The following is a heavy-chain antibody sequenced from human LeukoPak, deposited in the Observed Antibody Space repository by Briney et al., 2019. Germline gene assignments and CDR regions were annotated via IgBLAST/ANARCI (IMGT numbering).Heavy chain of an antibody. V-gene: IGHV3-30-3*01. CDR2: ISYDGSNK. J-gene: IGHJ4*02. CDR1: GFTFSSYA. D-gene: IGHD6-13*01. CDR3: AREKVAGSFDY. Sequence: GGSLRLSCAASGFTFSSYAMHWVRQAPGKGLEWVAVISYDGSNKYYADSVKGRFTISRDNPKNTLYLQMNSLRAEDTAVYYCAREKVAGSFDYWGQGTLVTVSS.